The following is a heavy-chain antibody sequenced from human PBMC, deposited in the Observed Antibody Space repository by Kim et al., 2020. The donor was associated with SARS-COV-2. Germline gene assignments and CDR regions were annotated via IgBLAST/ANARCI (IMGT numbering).Heavy chain of an antibody. J-gene: IGHJ2*01. CDR1: GFIFSDYY. D-gene: IGHD2-2*01. V-gene: IGHV3-11*03. CDR2: ISGSQTYT. Sequence: GGSLRLSCTASGFIFSDYYMTWIRQAPGKGLEWLSYISGSQTYTNNADGRFSISRDDAQNSLFLQLDSLRAEDTAVYYCARRALASAAGWYFDLWCRGT. CDR3: ARRALASAAGWYFDL.